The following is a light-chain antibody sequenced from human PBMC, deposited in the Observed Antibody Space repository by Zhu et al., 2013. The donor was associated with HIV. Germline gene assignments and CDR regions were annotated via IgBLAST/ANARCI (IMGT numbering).Light chain of an antibody. J-gene: IGKJ4*01. Sequence: DIQMTQSPSSLSASVGERVTITCRASESVSNYLNWYQQKPGKAPTVLIYAASTLYSGVPSRFSGRGFGTDFTLTISSLQPEDFATYFCQQSRRTPXTFGGGTKL. V-gene: IGKV1-39*01. CDR3: QQSRRTPXT. CDR2: AAS. CDR1: ESVSNY.